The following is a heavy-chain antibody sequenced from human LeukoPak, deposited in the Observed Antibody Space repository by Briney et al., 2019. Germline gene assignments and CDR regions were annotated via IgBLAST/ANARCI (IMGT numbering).Heavy chain of an antibody. CDR3: ARVAGEVGATSFDY. V-gene: IGHV4-4*07. CDR1: GVSISSYY. J-gene: IGHJ4*02. CDR2: IYTSGST. D-gene: IGHD1-26*01. Sequence: SETLSLTCTVSGVSISSYYWSWIRQPAGKGLEWIGRIYTSGSTNYNPSLKSRVTMSVDTSKNQFSLKLSSVTAADTAVYYCARVAGEVGATSFDYWGQGTLVTVSS.